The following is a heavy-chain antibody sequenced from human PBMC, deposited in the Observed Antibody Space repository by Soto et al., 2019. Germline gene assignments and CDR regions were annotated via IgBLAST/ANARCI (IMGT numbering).Heavy chain of an antibody. CDR2: INPNSGGT. Sequence: ASVKVSCKASGYTFSGYYMHWVRQAPGQGLEWMGWINPNSGGTNYAQKFQGRVTMTRDTSISTAYMELSRLRSEDTAVYYCARVHYEAEFQKHFDYWGQGTLVTVSS. V-gene: IGHV1-2*02. CDR3: ARVHYEAEFQKHFDY. J-gene: IGHJ4*02. CDR1: GYTFSGYY. D-gene: IGHD3-16*01.